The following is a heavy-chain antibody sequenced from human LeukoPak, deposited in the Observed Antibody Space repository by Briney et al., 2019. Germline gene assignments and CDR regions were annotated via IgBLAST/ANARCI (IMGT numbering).Heavy chain of an antibody. J-gene: IGHJ5*02. Sequence: ASVKVSCKVSGYTLTELSMHWVRQAPGKGLEWMGGFDPEDGETIYAQKFQGRVTMTEDTSTDTAYMELSSLRSEDTAVYYCATRYGSTSLYNWFGPWGQGTVVTVSS. CDR2: FDPEDGET. V-gene: IGHV1-24*01. D-gene: IGHD2-2*01. CDR1: GYTLTELS. CDR3: ATRYGSTSLYNWFGP.